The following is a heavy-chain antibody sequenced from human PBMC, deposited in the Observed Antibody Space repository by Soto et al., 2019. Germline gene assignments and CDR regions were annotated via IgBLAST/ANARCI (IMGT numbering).Heavy chain of an antibody. D-gene: IGHD1-7*01. V-gene: IGHV3-23*01. CDR3: AKAHSFVELTPFDY. Sequence: EVQLLESGGGLVQPGGSLRLSCAASGFTFYSYAMTWVSQAPGKGLEWVSSISGSGGTTYYADSVKGRFTISRDSSKNTLYLQMNSLRTEDTAVYYCAKAHSFVELTPFDYWGQGSLVTVSS. J-gene: IGHJ4*02. CDR2: ISGSGGTT. CDR1: GFTFYSYA.